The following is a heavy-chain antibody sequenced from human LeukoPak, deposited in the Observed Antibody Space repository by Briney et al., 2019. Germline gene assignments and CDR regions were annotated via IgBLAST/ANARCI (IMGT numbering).Heavy chain of an antibody. CDR2: ISGDGVST. Sequence: GGSQRLSCAASGLMFDDSATHGGRNAPEGGVEGVSLISGDGVSTFYADSVKGRFTISRDNSKNSLSLQIDSLTTEHSALYYCAKEGYSHTSNYFDNWGQGILVTVSS. D-gene: IGHD2-15*01. CDR1: GLMFDDSA. J-gene: IGHJ4*02. V-gene: IGHV3-43*02. CDR3: AKEGYSHTSNYFDN.